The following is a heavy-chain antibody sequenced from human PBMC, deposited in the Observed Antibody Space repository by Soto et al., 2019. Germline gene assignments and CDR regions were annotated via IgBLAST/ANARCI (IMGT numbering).Heavy chain of an antibody. CDR1: GYTFTSYG. D-gene: IGHD3-10*01. J-gene: IGHJ4*02. Sequence: ASVKVSCKASGYTFTSYGISWVRQAPGQGLEWMGWISAYNGNTNYAQKLQGRVTMTTETSTSTAYMELRSLRSDDTAVYYCARDFLITMVRRVYFDYWGQGTLVTVSS. V-gene: IGHV1-18*01. CDR3: ARDFLITMVRRVYFDY. CDR2: ISAYNGNT.